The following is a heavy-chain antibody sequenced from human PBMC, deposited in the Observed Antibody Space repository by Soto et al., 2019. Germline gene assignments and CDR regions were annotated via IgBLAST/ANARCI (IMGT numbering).Heavy chain of an antibody. CDR2: INPYNANT. V-gene: IGHV1-18*04. CDR1: GYTLTDHG. Sequence: GPEVKKPGASVKVSCKASGYTLTDHGISWVRQAPGQGLEWMGWINPYNANTRYGEKVQGRVTMTTDTSSTVYMELTGLTSGDTAVYYCARDWTSPSCVSSSCPRGGWFDPWGQGTLVTVSS. CDR3: ARDWTSPSCVSSSCPRGGWFDP. D-gene: IGHD2-15*01. J-gene: IGHJ5*02.